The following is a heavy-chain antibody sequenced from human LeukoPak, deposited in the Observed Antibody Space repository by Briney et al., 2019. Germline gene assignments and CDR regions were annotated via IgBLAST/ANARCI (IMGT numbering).Heavy chain of an antibody. CDR2: ISWNSGSI. CDR3: ATAPGFDWLPAYFDY. CDR1: GFTFDDYA. V-gene: IGHV3-9*01. Sequence: GGSLRLSCAASGFTFDDYAMHWVRQAPGKGLEWVSGISWNSGSIGYADSVKGRFTISRDNAKNSLYLQMNSLRAEDTALYYCATAPGFDWLPAYFDYWGQGTLVTVSS. D-gene: IGHD3-9*01. J-gene: IGHJ4*02.